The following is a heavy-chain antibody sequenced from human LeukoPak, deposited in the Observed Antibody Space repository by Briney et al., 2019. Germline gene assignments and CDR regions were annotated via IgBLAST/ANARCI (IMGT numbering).Heavy chain of an antibody. CDR1: GVSISSYN. CDR2: IHTSGST. CDR3: ARGGYYYDDSGYYSFDY. V-gene: IGHV4-4*07. D-gene: IGHD3-22*01. J-gene: IGHJ4*02. Sequence: SETLSLTCTVSGVSISSYNWSWIRQPAGKGLEWIGRIHTSGSTNYNPALKSRVTISEDTSSNKYSLKLSSVTAADTAVYYCARGGYYYDDSGYYSFDYWGQGTLVTVSS.